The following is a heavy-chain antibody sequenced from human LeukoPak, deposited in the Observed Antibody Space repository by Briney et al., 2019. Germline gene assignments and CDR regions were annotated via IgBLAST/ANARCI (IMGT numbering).Heavy chain of an antibody. D-gene: IGHD6-13*01. V-gene: IGHV3-11*01. Sequence: GGSLRLSCAASGFTFSDYYMSWIRQAPGKGLEWVSYISSSGSTMYYADSVKGRFTISRDNAKNSLYLQMNSLRAEDTAVYYCARVADRIIAATSTVGYWGQGTLVTVSS. CDR2: ISSSGSTM. CDR1: GFTFSDYY. J-gene: IGHJ4*02. CDR3: ARVADRIIAATSTVGY.